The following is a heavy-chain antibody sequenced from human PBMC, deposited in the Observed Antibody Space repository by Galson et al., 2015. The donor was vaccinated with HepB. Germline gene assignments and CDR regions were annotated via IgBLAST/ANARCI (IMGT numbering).Heavy chain of an antibody. D-gene: IGHD3-10*01. CDR3: ARGSRGWIWFGEFLFDY. J-gene: IGHJ4*02. V-gene: IGHV3-23*01. Sequence: SLRLSCAASGFSFTRYAMTWVRQAPGKGLEWVSSITSSGGNSYYTDSVKGRFTVSRDNSKNTLYLQMNSLRAEDTAVYYCARGSRGWIWFGEFLFDYWGQGTLVTVSS. CDR2: ITSSGGNS. CDR1: GFSFTRYA.